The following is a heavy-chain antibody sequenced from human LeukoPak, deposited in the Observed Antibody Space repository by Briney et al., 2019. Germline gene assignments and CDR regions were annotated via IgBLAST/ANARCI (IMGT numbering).Heavy chain of an antibody. V-gene: IGHV3-33*06. CDR2: IWNDGSNK. D-gene: IGHD6-19*01. Sequence: GGSLRLSCAASGFTFSVYGMHWVRQAPGKGLEWVAVIWNDGSNKYYADSVKGRFTISRDNSKNTLYLQMNSLRAEDTAVYYCAKTALAVAGIVPVESELDYWGQGTLVTVSS. CDR1: GFTFSVYG. J-gene: IGHJ4*02. CDR3: AKTALAVAGIVPVESELDY.